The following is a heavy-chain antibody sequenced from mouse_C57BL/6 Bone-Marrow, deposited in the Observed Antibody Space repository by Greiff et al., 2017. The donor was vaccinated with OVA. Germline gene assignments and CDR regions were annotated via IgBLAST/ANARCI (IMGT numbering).Heavy chain of an antibody. Sequence: VQLVESDAELVKPGASVKISCKVSGYTFTDHTIHWMKQRPEQGLEWIGYIYPRDGSTKYNEKFKGKATLTADKSSSTAYMQLNSLTSEDSAVSFCARGEWLLHYFDYWGQGTTLTVSS. CDR3: ARGEWLLHYFDY. CDR1: GYTFTDHT. J-gene: IGHJ2*01. V-gene: IGHV1-78*01. D-gene: IGHD2-3*01. CDR2: IYPRDGST.